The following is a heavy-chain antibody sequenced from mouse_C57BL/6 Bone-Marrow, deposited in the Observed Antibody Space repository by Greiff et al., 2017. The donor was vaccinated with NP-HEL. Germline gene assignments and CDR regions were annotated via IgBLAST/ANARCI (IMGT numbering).Heavy chain of an antibody. CDR2: IHPNSGST. V-gene: IGHV1-64*01. Sequence: QVQLQQPGAELVKPGASVKLSCKASGYTFTSYWMHWVKQRPGQGLEWIGMIHPNSGSTNYNEKFKGKSTLTVDKSSSTAYMQLSSLTSEDSAVYYCARYYDYFDYWGQGTTLTVSS. CDR1: GYTFTSYW. J-gene: IGHJ2*01. CDR3: ARYYDYFDY. D-gene: IGHD1-1*01.